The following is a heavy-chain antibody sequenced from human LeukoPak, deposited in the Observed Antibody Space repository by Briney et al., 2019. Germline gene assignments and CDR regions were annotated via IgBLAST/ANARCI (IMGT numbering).Heavy chain of an antibody. J-gene: IGHJ5*01. V-gene: IGHV4-59*01. Sequence: SETLSLTCTVSGASISSYYWSWIRQPPGKGLEWIGYISYSGNTEYNPSLKSRLTISVDTSKNQFSLKLSSVTAAYAALYYCAREPGYSGWFESWGQGTLVTVSS. CDR3: AREPGYSGWFES. CDR1: GASISSYY. CDR2: ISYSGNT. D-gene: IGHD5-18*01.